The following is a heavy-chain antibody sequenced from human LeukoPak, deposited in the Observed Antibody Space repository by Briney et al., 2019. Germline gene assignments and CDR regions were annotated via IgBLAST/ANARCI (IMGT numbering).Heavy chain of an antibody. Sequence: GRSLRLSCAASGFTFSSYAMHWVRQAPGKGLEWVAVISYDGSNKYYADSVKGRFTISRDNSKNTLYLQMNSLRVEDTAVYYCARVAPWAFDIWGQGTMVTVSS. CDR2: ISYDGSNK. J-gene: IGHJ3*02. CDR3: ARVAPWAFDI. CDR1: GFTFSSYA. V-gene: IGHV3-30-3*01.